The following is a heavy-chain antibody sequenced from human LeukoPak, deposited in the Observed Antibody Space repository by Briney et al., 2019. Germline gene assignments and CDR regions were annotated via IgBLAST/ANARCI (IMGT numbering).Heavy chain of an antibody. V-gene: IGHV4-4*07. J-gene: IGHJ4*02. CDR2: IYTSGST. Sequence: SETLSLTCTVSGGSISSYYWSWIRQPAGKGLEWIGRIYTSGSTNYNPSLTSRVTMSVDTSKNQFSLKLSSVTAADTAVYYCARDPNCCGGSCYTSWGQGTLVTVSS. D-gene: IGHD2-15*01. CDR3: ARDPNCCGGSCYTS. CDR1: GGSISSYY.